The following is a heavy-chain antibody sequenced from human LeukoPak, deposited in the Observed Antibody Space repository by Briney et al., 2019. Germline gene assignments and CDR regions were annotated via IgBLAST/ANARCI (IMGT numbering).Heavy chain of an antibody. CDR3: ARVWDSGWSVFEY. V-gene: IGHV1-2*06. CDR1: GYTFTGYY. Sequence: ASVKVSCKASGYTFTGYYIYWVRQAHGQGLEWMGRINPKSGGTNYAQKFQGRVTMISDTSISTAYMELSRVTSDDTAVYYCARVWDSGWSVFEYWGQGTLVTVSS. D-gene: IGHD6-19*01. J-gene: IGHJ4*02. CDR2: INPKSGGT.